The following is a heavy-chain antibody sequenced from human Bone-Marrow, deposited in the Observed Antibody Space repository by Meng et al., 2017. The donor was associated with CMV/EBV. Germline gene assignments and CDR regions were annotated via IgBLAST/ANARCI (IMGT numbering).Heavy chain of an antibody. CDR1: GFTFSSYW. CDR2: IYRGDNT. D-gene: IGHD3-10*01. J-gene: IGHJ4*02. V-gene: IGHV3-66*01. Sequence: EVQLVGSGGGLVRPGGSLRLSCADSGFTFSSYWMHWVRQVPGEGLMWVSIIYRGDNTYYADSVKGGFTVSRDNSKNTMYLQMNSLRVEDTAVYYCTGDSQLHPNLDYWGQGTLVTVSS. CDR3: TGDSQLHPNLDY.